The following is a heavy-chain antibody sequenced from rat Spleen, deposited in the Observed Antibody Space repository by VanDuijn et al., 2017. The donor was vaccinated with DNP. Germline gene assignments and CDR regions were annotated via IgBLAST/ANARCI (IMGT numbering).Heavy chain of an antibody. J-gene: IGHJ2*01. CDR2: ITNTGGST. CDR3: RTGSDY. V-gene: IGHV5-31*01. D-gene: IGHD5-1*01. Sequence: EVQLVESEGGLVQPGRSLKLSCVASGFTFNNYWMTWIRQAPGKGLEWVASITNTGGSTYYLDSVKGRFTISRDNAKSTLYLQMNSLRSEDTATYYCRTGSDYWGQGVMVTVSS. CDR1: GFTFNNYW.